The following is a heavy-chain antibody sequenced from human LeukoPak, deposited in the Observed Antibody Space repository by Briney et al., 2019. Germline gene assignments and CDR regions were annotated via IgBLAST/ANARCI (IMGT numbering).Heavy chain of an antibody. J-gene: IGHJ6*03. V-gene: IGHV5-51*01. Sequence: GESLKISCKGSGYSFTSYWIGWVRQMPGKGLEWMGIIYPGDSDTRYSPSFQGQVTISADKSISTAYLQWSSLKASDTAMYYCARAYYYGSGSYNDYYYMDVWGKGTTVTVSS. CDR1: GYSFTSYW. CDR3: ARAYYYGSGSYNDYYYMDV. D-gene: IGHD3-10*01. CDR2: IYPGDSDT.